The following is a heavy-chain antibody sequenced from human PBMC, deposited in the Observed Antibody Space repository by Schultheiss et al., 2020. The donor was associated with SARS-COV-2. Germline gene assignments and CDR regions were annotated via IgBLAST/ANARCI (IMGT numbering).Heavy chain of an antibody. D-gene: IGHD3-3*01. CDR2: ISYDGSNK. CDR1: GFTFSSYA. J-gene: IGHJ3*01. CDR3: ARSLPAPSTTTRFPFDL. Sequence: GGSLRLSCAASGFTFSSYAMHWVRQAPGKGLEWVAVISYDGSNKYYADSVKGRFTISRDNSRDTTYLQMNSLRLEDTGVYFCARSLPAPSTTTRFPFDLWGHGTMVTVSS. V-gene: IGHV3-30*01.